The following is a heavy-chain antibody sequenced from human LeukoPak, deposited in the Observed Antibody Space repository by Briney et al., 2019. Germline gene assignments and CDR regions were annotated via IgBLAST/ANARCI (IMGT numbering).Heavy chain of an antibody. J-gene: IGHJ6*03. CDR3: AKDDIRGDSLVVDYYYMDV. V-gene: IGHV3-30*02. CDR2: IRYDGSNK. CDR1: GFTFSSYA. Sequence: GGSLRLSCAASGFTFSSYAIHWVRQAPGKGLEWVAFIRYDGSNKYYADSVKGRFTISRDNSKNTLYLHMNSLRAEDTAVYYCAKDDIRGDSLVVDYYYMDVWGKGTTVTVSS. D-gene: IGHD3-22*01.